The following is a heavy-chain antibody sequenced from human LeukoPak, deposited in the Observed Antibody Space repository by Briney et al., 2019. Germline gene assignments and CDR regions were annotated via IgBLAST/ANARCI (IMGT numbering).Heavy chain of an antibody. D-gene: IGHD5-18*01. J-gene: IGHJ4*02. CDR2: IYTSGST. CDR3: AREGYNYAYDY. V-gene: IGHV4-4*07. Sequence: SETLSLTCTVSGGSISSYYWTWIRQPAGKGLEWIGRIYTSGSTNYNPSLKSRVTISVDTSKSQFSLKLSSVTAADTAVYYCAREGYNYAYDYWGQGTLVTVSS. CDR1: GGSISSYY.